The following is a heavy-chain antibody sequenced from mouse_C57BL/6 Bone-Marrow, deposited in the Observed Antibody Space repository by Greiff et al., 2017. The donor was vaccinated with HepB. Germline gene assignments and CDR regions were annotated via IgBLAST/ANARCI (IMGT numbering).Heavy chain of an antibody. CDR3: ARGDSNYAFDV. Sequence: VQLQESGAELVMPGASVKLSCKASGYTFTSYWMHWVKQRPGQGLEWIGEIDPSDSYTNYNQKFKGKSTLTVDKSSSTAYMQLSSLTSEDSAVYYCARGDSNYAFDVWGTGTTVTVSS. V-gene: IGHV1-69*01. CDR1: GYTFTSYW. D-gene: IGHD2-5*01. CDR2: IDPSDSYT. J-gene: IGHJ1*03.